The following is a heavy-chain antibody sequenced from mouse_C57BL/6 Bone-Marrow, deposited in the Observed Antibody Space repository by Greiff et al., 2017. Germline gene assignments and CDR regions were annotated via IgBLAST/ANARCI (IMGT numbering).Heavy chain of an antibody. CDR1: GYTFTSYW. CDR2: IYPGSGST. CDR3: ARYYYGSGAWFAY. Sequence: QVQLQQPGAELVKPGASVKMSCKASGYTFTSYWITWVKQRPGQGLEWIGDIYPGSGSTNYNEKFKSKATLTVDTSSSTAYMQLSSLTSEDSAVYYCARYYYGSGAWFAYWGQGTPVTVSA. V-gene: IGHV1-55*01. J-gene: IGHJ3*01. D-gene: IGHD1-1*01.